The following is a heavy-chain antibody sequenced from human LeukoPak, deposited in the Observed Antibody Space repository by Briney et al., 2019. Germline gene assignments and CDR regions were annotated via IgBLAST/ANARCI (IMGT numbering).Heavy chain of an antibody. J-gene: IGHJ4*02. Sequence: EASVKVSCKASGGTCNSYAISWVRQAPGQGLEWMGGIIPIFGTANYAQKFQGRVTITADESTSTAYMELSSLRSDDTAVYYCARESPIVGNFDYWGQGTLVTVSS. CDR2: IIPIFGTA. CDR3: ARESPIVGNFDY. V-gene: IGHV1-69*01. CDR1: GGTCNSYA. D-gene: IGHD1-26*01.